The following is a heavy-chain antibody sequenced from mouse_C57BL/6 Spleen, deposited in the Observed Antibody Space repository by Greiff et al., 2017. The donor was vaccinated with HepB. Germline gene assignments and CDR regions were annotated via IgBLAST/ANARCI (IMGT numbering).Heavy chain of an antibody. J-gene: IGHJ4*01. Sequence: EVHLVESGGGLVQPGGSLKLSCAASGFTFSDYGMAWVQQAPRKGPEWVAFISNLAYSIYYADTVTGRFTISRENAKNTLYLEMSSLRSEDTAMYYCASYSNYGAMDYWGQGTSVTVSS. CDR3: ASYSNYGAMDY. V-gene: IGHV5-15*01. CDR2: ISNLAYSI. D-gene: IGHD2-5*01. CDR1: GFTFSDYG.